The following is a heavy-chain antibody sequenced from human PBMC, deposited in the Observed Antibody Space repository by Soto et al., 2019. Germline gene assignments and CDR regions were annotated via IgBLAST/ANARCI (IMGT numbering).Heavy chain of an antibody. CDR3: ATVQIARCSTTSCLNWYFDL. V-gene: IGHV3-53*01. Sequence: GGSLRLSCIASGFTVSSDNMSSVRQAPGKGLQWVSVMYRDGNTDVTGSVKDRFTISRDNSKNTVSLQMNSLRPDDTAVYFCATVQIARCSTTSCLNWYFDLCGRGTLVTVSS. CDR2: MYRDGNT. D-gene: IGHD3-10*01. J-gene: IGHJ2*01. CDR1: GFTVSSDN.